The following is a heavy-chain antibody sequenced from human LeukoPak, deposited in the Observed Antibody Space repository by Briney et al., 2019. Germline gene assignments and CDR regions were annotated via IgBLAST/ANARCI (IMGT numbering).Heavy chain of an antibody. CDR1: GFTFSSYA. Sequence: GRSLRLFCAASGFTFSSYAMSWVRQAPGKGLEWVSAISGSGGSTYYADSVKGRFTISRDNSKNTLYLQMNSLRAEDTAVYYCAKDVLRFLEWLLGGAFDSWGQGTMVTVSS. D-gene: IGHD3-3*01. V-gene: IGHV3-23*01. CDR2: ISGSGGST. CDR3: AKDVLRFLEWLLGGAFDS. J-gene: IGHJ3*02.